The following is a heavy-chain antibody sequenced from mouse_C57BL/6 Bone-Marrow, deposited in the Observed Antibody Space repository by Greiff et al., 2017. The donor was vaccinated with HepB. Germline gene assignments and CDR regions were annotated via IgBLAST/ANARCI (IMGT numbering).Heavy chain of an antibody. CDR3: ASGYYGSSYEFAY. D-gene: IGHD1-1*01. J-gene: IGHJ3*01. CDR2: INPSSGYT. CDR1: GYTFTSYW. V-gene: IGHV1-7*01. Sequence: QVQLQQPGAELAKPGASVKLSCKASGYTFTSYWMHWVKQRPGQGLEWIGYINPSSGYTKFNQKFKDKATLTADKSSSTAYMQLSSLTYEDSAVYYCASGYYGSSYEFAYWGQGTLVTVSA.